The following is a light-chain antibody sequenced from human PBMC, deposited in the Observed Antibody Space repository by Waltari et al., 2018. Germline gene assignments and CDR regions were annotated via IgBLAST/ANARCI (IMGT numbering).Light chain of an antibody. Sequence: DIQMTQYPSALSASVGDRVTITCRASQTISSWLAWYQQKPGKAPKLLIYKASSLERGVPSRFSGSGSGTEFTLTISSLQPDDFATYYCQQYNSFSRTFGQGTKVEIK. J-gene: IGKJ1*01. CDR2: KAS. CDR3: QQYNSFSRT. V-gene: IGKV1-5*03. CDR1: QTISSW.